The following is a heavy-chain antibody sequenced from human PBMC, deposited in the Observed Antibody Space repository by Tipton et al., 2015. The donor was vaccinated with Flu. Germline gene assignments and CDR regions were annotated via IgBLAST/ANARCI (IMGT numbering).Heavy chain of an antibody. CDR1: GFTLRSYW. CDR2: ITWDGDIT. J-gene: IGHJ4*02. Sequence: SLRLSCVASGFTLRSYWMYWVRQAPGQGLEWVSAITWDGDITYYGDSVKGRFTISRDNAQNSLFLHMKSLRAEDTAVYYCARGFIRLCDYWGQGTLVTVSS. CDR3: ARGFIRLCDY. D-gene: IGHD3-16*01. V-gene: IGHV3-48*03.